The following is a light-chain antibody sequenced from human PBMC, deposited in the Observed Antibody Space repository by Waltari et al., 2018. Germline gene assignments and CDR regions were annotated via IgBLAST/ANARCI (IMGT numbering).Light chain of an antibody. Sequence: SYELPQPPSVSVSPGQTARITCTGDALPNKYGYWYQQKSGQAPVLVSYEDNKRRSGIPERFSGSSSGTMVTLTISGAQVEDEGDYYCYSTDRTGKQRVFGGGTKLTVL. CDR3: YSTDRTGKQRV. CDR2: EDN. J-gene: IGLJ2*01. V-gene: IGLV3-10*01. CDR1: ALPNKY.